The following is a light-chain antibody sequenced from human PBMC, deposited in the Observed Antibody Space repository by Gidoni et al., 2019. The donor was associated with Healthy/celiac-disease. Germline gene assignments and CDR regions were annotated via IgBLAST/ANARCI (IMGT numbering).Light chain of an antibody. Sequence: EIVLTQSPATLSLSPGERATLSCRASQSVSSYLAWYQQKPGQAPRILIYDASNRATGIPARFSSSSSGTDFTLTISSLEPEEFAVYYCQQRSNWPPFTFGPGTKVDIK. V-gene: IGKV3-11*01. J-gene: IGKJ3*01. CDR2: DAS. CDR3: QQRSNWPPFT. CDR1: QSVSSY.